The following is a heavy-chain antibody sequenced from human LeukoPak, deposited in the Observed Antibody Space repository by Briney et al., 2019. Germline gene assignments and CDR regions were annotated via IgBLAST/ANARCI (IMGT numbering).Heavy chain of an antibody. D-gene: IGHD3-10*01. V-gene: IGHV4-4*07. CDR3: AGLYYYGSGSSFDY. J-gene: IGHJ4*02. Sequence: SETLSITCTVSGGSISSYYWSWIRQPAGKGLEWIGRIYTSGSTNYSPSLKSRVTMSVDTSKNQFSLKLSSVTAADTAVYYCAGLYYYGSGSSFDYWGQGTLVTVST. CDR1: GGSISSYY. CDR2: IYTSGST.